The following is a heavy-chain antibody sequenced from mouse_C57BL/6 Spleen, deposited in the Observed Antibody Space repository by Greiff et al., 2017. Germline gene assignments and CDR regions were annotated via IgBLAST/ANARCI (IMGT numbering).Heavy chain of an antibody. D-gene: IGHD3-2*02. J-gene: IGHJ2*01. CDR3: ERTAQAPYYFDY. V-gene: IGHV1-7*01. CDR2: INPSSGYT. CDR1: GYTFTSYW. Sequence: QVQLQQSGAELAKPGASVKLSCKASGYTFTSYWMHWVKQRPGQGLEWIGYINPSSGYTKYNQKFKDKATLTADKSSSTAYMQLSSLTYEDSAVDYCERTAQAPYYFDYWGQGTTLTVSS.